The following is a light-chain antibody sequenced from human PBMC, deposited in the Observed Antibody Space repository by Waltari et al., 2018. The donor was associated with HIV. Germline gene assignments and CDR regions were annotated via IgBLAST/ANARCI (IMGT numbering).Light chain of an antibody. V-gene: IGLV2-14*01. CDR3: SSYTSDYTYV. J-gene: IGLJ1*01. CDR2: EVS. CDR1: SSDVGGYNY. Sequence: QSALTQPASVSGSPGQSITISCTVTSSDVGGYNYVSWYQHHPGKTPKLLIYEVSNRPSGVSNRFSCSKSDNTASLTISGRQAEDEADYYCSSYTSDYTYVFGSGTEVTVL.